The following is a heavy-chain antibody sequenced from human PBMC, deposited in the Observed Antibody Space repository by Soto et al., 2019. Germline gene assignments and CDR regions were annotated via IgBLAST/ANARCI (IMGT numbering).Heavy chain of an antibody. CDR2: ISWHSGSI. CDR3: AKDRYSSSVGILDY. Sequence: EVQLVESGGGLVQPGRSLRLSCAASGFTFDDYAMHWVRQAPGKGLERVSGISWHSGSIGYADSVKGRFTISRDNAKNSLYLQMNSLRAEDTALYYCAKDRYSSSVGILDYWGQGNLVTVSS. V-gene: IGHV3-9*01. D-gene: IGHD6-6*01. J-gene: IGHJ4*02. CDR1: GFTFDDYA.